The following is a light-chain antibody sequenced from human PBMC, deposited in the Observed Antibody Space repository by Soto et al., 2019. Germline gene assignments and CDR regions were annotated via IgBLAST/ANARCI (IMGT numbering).Light chain of an antibody. CDR2: LEGSERY. J-gene: IGLJ6*01. Sequence: QAVVTQSSSASASLGSSVKLTCTLSSGHSNHIIAWHQQQPGKAPRYLMKLEGSERYNKESGVPDRFSGSSSGADRYLTISDLQFEDEADYHCEPWDSKLRVFGRGTKGTVL. CDR3: EPWDSKLRV. V-gene: IGLV4-60*02. CDR1: SGHSNHI.